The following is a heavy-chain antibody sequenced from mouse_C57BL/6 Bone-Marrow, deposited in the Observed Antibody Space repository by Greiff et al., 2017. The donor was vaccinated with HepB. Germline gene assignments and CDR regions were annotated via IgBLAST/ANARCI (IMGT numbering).Heavy chain of an antibody. V-gene: IGHV1-20*01. CDR2: INPYNGDT. Sequence: EVQLKESGPELVKPGDSVKISCKASGYSFTGYFMNWVMQSHGKSLEWIGRINPYNGDTFYNQKFKGKATLTVDKSSSTAHMELLSLTSEDSAVYYCARDGGSSYRYAMDYWGQGTSVTVSS. J-gene: IGHJ4*01. D-gene: IGHD1-1*01. CDR3: ARDGGSSYRYAMDY. CDR1: GYSFTGYF.